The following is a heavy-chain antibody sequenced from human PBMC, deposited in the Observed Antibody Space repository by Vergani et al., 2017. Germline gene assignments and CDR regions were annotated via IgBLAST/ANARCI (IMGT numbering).Heavy chain of an antibody. CDR3: AKHQGGFWRGIVGANGGGIDI. J-gene: IGHJ3*02. Sequence: QVQLVESGGGVVQPGGSLRLSCAASGFTFSSYSMHWVRQAPGKGLEWVAFIRYDGSNKYYADSVKGRFTISRDNSKNTLYLQMNSLRAEDTAVYYCAKHQGGFWRGIVGANGGGIDIWGQGTMVTVSS. CDR2: IRYDGSNK. CDR1: GFTFSSYS. V-gene: IGHV3-30*02. D-gene: IGHD1-26*01.